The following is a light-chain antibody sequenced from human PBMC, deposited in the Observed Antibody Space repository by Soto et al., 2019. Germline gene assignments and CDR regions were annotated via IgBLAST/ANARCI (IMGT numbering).Light chain of an antibody. CDR2: GAS. CDR1: QSVSSN. J-gene: IGKJ2*01. V-gene: IGKV3-15*01. CDR3: QQYNSWPPYT. Sequence: ERVMTQSPATLSVSPGGRATLSCRASQSVSSNLAWYQQKPGRAPSLLIYGASTRATGVPARISASGSGTEFTLTISSLQSEDSAVYYCQQYNSWPPYTFGQGTKVDIK.